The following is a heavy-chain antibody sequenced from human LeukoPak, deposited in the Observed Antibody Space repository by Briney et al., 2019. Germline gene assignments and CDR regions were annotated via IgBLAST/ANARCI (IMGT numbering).Heavy chain of an antibody. CDR1: GFTFDDYA. CDR3: ANPRHLTPGTFDI. J-gene: IGHJ3*02. Sequence: GGSLRLSCAASGFTFDDYAMHWVRQAPGKGLEWVSGISWNSGNIVYADSVKGRFTISRDNAKNSLYLQMNSLRAEDTAFYYCANPRHLTPGTFDIWGQGTMVTVSS. V-gene: IGHV3-9*01. D-gene: IGHD6-13*01. CDR2: ISWNSGNI.